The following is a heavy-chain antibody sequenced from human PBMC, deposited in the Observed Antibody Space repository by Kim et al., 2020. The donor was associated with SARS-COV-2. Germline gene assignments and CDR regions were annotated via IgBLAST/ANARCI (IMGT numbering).Heavy chain of an antibody. Sequence: RYAEAYAASVKGRFTISRDDSKNTAYLQMNSLKTEDTAVYYCTSSGSYAYWGQGTLVTVSS. J-gene: IGHJ4*02. CDR2: RYAE. V-gene: IGHV3-73*01. CDR3: TSSGSYAY. D-gene: IGHD3-10*01.